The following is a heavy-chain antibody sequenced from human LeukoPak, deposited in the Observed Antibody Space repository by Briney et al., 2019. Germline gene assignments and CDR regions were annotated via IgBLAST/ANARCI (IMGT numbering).Heavy chain of an antibody. Sequence: ASVKVSCKASGYTFTDYYVHWVRLVPGQGLEWMGRISPNSGATNYAEKFRGRVTMARDTSINTVYMEMSSLRSDDTAVYYCARDLGGGGSDYLDYWGQEPLVTVSS. CDR2: ISPNSGAT. J-gene: IGHJ4*02. D-gene: IGHD3-16*01. V-gene: IGHV1-2*06. CDR1: GYTFTDYY. CDR3: ARDLGGGGSDYLDY.